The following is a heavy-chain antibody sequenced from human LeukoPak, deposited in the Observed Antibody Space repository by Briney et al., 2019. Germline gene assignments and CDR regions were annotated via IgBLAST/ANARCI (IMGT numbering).Heavy chain of an antibody. CDR3: ARWSSHVDY. V-gene: IGHV3-66*01. Sequence: PGGSLRLSCAASGFTVSSNSMSWVSQAPGKGLEWVSVIHGGGSTHYADSVKGRFTISGDNSMNTLFLQMNSLRAEDTAVYYCARWSSHVDYWGQGTLVTVSS. CDR2: IHGGGST. J-gene: IGHJ4*02. CDR1: GFTVSSNS.